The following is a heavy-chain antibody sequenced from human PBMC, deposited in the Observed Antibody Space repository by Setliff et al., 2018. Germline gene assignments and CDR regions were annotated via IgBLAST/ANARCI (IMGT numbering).Heavy chain of an antibody. J-gene: IGHJ4*02. CDR2: IYPSDSHT. Sequence: GESLKISCKASGYTFSRYWIGWVRQMPGKGLEWLGIIYPSDSHTRYSPSFQGQVSIAVDKSISSAYLQFSSLKASDTALYYCATSGHYFPFEYWGQGTLVTVSS. V-gene: IGHV5-51*01. CDR3: ATSGHYFPFEY. CDR1: GYTFSRYW. D-gene: IGHD3-22*01.